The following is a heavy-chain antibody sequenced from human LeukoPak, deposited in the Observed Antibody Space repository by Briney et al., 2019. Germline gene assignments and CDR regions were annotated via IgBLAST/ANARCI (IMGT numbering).Heavy chain of an antibody. V-gene: IGHV3-30-3*01. CDR3: AKERSSIPAAANY. Sequence: GGPLGLSFAASGFPFSAFPMHWVGKAPGRGPEGVPVISYDGTNKYYADSVRGRFTISRDNSNNTLYLQMSSLRAEDTAVYYCAKERSSIPAAANYWGQGTLVTVSS. CDR1: GFPFSAFP. CDR2: ISYDGTNK. J-gene: IGHJ4*02. D-gene: IGHD6-13*01.